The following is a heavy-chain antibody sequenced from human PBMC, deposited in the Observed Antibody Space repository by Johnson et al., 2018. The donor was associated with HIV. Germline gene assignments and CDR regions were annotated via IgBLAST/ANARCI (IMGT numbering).Heavy chain of an antibody. Sequence: QVQLVESGGGLVQPGRSLRLSCAASGFTFSDYYMSWIRQASGKGLEWVSYMSSSGSNIYYADSVKGRFTISRDNAKNSLYLQMNSLRAEDTAVYYCARGTPWDAFDIWGQGTMVTVSS. CDR2: MSSSGSNI. J-gene: IGHJ3*02. CDR1: GFTFSDYY. V-gene: IGHV3-11*04. CDR3: ARGTPWDAFDI.